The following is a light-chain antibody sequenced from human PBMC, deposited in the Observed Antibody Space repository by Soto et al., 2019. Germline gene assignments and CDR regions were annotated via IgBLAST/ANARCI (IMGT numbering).Light chain of an antibody. Sequence: DIQMTQSPSTLSASVGDRVTITCRASQSISSWLAWFQQRPGRAPKFLIYKASSLKNGVPLRFSGSGSGTEFTLTIYSLQPDDFATYYCQQYNGYSWTFGQGTKVDIK. CDR1: QSISSW. V-gene: IGKV1-5*03. CDR2: KAS. CDR3: QQYNGYSWT. J-gene: IGKJ1*01.